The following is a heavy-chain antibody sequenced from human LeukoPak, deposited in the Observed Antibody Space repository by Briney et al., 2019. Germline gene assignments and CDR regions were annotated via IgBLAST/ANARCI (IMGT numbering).Heavy chain of an antibody. Sequence: SETLSLTCTVSGGSISSSSYYWGWIRQPPGKGLEWIGSIYYSGSTYYNPSLKSRVTISVDTSKNQFSLKLSSVTAADTAVYYCARQGSDYGDYVVDYGGQGTLVTVSS. CDR3: ARQGSDYGDYVVDY. CDR2: IYYSGST. J-gene: IGHJ4*02. D-gene: IGHD4-17*01. CDR1: GGSISSSSYY. V-gene: IGHV4-39*01.